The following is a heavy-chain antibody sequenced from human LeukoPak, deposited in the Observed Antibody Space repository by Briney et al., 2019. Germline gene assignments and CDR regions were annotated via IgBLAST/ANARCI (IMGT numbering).Heavy chain of an antibody. V-gene: IGHV4-59*04. Sequence: SETLSLTCNVSGGSISRYYWAWIRQPPGMGPESIGKIHNSGNAYYNPSLKSRVTLSMDASRNQVSLRLNSVTAADTAVYYCASGYSTTLDFWGQGTLVTVSS. D-gene: IGHD6-13*01. J-gene: IGHJ4*02. CDR1: GGSISRYY. CDR2: IHNSGNA. CDR3: ASGYSTTLDF.